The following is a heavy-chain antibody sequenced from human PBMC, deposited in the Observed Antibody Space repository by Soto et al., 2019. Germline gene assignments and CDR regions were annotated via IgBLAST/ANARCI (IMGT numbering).Heavy chain of an antibody. CDR2: ISGSGFKK. CDR3: AKNQGVELVPLATVDWFDP. V-gene: IGHV3-23*01. J-gene: IGHJ5*02. D-gene: IGHD1-26*01. CDR1: GFIFANFG. Sequence: GGSLRLSCAASGFIFANFGMSWVRQAPGKGLEWISSISGSGFKKYYADSVKGRFTISRDNSKSTVYLELNNLSAEDTAVYHCAKNQGVELVPLATVDWFDPWGQGSVVTVSS.